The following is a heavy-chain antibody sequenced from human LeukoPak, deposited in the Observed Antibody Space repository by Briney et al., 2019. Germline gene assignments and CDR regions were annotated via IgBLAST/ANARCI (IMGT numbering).Heavy chain of an antibody. V-gene: IGHV3-30-3*01. D-gene: IGHD2-21*02. J-gene: IGHJ4*02. Sequence: QPGGSLRLSCAASGFTFSSYAMHWVRQAPGKGLEWVAVISYDGSNKYYADSVKGRFTISRDNSKNTLYLQMNSLRAEDTAVYCCARDHCGGDCYPGTFDYWGQGTLVTVSS. CDR2: ISYDGSNK. CDR1: GFTFSSYA. CDR3: ARDHCGGDCYPGTFDY.